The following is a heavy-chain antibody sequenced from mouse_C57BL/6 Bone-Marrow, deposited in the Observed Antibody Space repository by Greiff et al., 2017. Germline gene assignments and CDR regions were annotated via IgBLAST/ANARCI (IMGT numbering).Heavy chain of an antibody. CDR3: GRGESYFDY. V-gene: IGHV1-26*01. CDR2: INPNNGGT. J-gene: IGHJ2*01. CDR1: GYTFTDYY. Sequence: VQLQQSGPELVKPGASVKISCKASGYTFTDYYMNWVKQSHGKSLEWIGDINPNNGGTSYNQKFKGKATLTVDKSSSTAYMELRSLTSADSAVYYCGRGESYFDYWGQGTTLTVSA.